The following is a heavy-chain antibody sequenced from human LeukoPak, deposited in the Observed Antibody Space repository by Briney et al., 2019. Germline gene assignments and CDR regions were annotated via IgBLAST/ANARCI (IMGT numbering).Heavy chain of an antibody. CDR1: GGSINSFY. D-gene: IGHD3-16*01. V-gene: IGHV4-59*08. CDR3: ARHESYANALHI. Sequence: SETLSLTCTVSGGSINSFYWSWIRRPPGKGLEWIGSIHYSGNTNYNPSLKSRVTISVDTSNNQFSLWLSSVIAADTAMYYCARHESYANALHIWGQGTMVAVSS. CDR2: IHYSGNT. J-gene: IGHJ3*02.